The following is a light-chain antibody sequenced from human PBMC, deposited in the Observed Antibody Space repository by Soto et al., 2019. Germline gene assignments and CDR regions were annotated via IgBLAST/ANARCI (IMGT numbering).Light chain of an antibody. J-gene: IGLJ2*01. V-gene: IGLV1-47*01. CDR2: KSD. Sequence: QAVVTQPPSASGTPGQRVSITCSGSDSNIGSNSVHWYQQVPGMAPKLLVYKSDQRPSGVPDRFSGSKSVTSASLAISGLRAEDEAEYYCATWADGLSGVLFGGGTKVTVL. CDR3: ATWADGLSGVL. CDR1: DSNIGSNS.